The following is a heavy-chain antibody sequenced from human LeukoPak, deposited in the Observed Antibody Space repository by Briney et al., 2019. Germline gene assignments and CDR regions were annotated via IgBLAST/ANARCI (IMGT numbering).Heavy chain of an antibody. CDR3: SRLRGYSYGYGDY. D-gene: IGHD5-18*01. J-gene: IGHJ4*02. Sequence: GGPLRLSCAASGFTFSSYAMSWVRQAPGKGLEWVSAISGSGGSTYYADSVKGRFTISRDNSKNTLYLQMNSLRAEDTAVYYCSRLRGYSYGYGDYWGQGTLVTVSS. CDR2: ISGSGGST. V-gene: IGHV3-23*01. CDR1: GFTFSSYA.